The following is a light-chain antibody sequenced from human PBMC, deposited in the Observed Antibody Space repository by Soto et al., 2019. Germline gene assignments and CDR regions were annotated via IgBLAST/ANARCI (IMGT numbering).Light chain of an antibody. Sequence: QSALTQPASVSGSPGQSITISCTGTSSDVGGYNFVSWYQQHPGKVPKVMIYDVSKRPSGVSNRFSGSKSGNTASLTISGLQVEDEADYYCSSYRSGSTRFVFGGGTKLTVL. V-gene: IGLV2-14*03. CDR2: DVS. J-gene: IGLJ2*01. CDR3: SSYRSGSTRFV. CDR1: SSDVGGYNF.